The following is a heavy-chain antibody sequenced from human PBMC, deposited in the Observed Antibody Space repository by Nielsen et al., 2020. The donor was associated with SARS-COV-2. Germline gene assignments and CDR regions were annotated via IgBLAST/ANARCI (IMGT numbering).Heavy chain of an antibody. D-gene: IGHD2-2*01. CDR2: ISYDGSNK. V-gene: IGHV3-30-3*01. CDR1: GFTFSSYA. J-gene: IGHJ4*02. Sequence: GESLKISCAASGFTFSSYAMHWVRQAPGKGLEWVAVISYDGSNKYYADSVKGRFTISRDNARNTLYLDMNSLRIEDTAVYYCAKDEYRSTSFFFDLLGRGTQV. CDR3: AKDEYRSTSFFFDL.